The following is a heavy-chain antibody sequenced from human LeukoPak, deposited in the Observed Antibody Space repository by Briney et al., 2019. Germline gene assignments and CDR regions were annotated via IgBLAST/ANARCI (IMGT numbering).Heavy chain of an antibody. CDR1: GFTFNNYA. J-gene: IGHJ6*02. Sequence: GGSLRLSCAASGFTFNNYAISWVRQAPGKGLEWVSAISNSGGATYYADSVKGRFTISRDNSKNTLFLHMNSLRVEDTAVYYCAKAPPAATKYYYGMDVWGQGTTVTVSS. CDR2: ISNSGGAT. CDR3: AKAPPAATKYYYGMDV. D-gene: IGHD2-2*01. V-gene: IGHV3-23*01.